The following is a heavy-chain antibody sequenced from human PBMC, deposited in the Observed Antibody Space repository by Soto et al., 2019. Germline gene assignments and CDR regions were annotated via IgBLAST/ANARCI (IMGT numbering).Heavy chain of an antibody. Sequence: QVQLVESGGGVVQPGRSLRLSCAASGFPFTSYGMHWVREGPDKGLEWVAIISYDGSDKYYADSVKGRFTISRDNSKNTLYLQMNSLRTEDTALYYCVGGQYKFDHRGQVTLVSVSS. D-gene: IGHD1-1*01. CDR1: GFPFTSYG. V-gene: IGHV3-30*03. J-gene: IGHJ4*02. CDR3: VGGQYKFDH. CDR2: ISYDGSDK.